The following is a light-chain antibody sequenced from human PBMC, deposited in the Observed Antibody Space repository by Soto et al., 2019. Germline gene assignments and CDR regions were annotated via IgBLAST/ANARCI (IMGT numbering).Light chain of an antibody. Sequence: DIQMTQSPSSLSASVGDRVTITCRASQVISSWLVWYQQKPGNAPKLLIYKASTLQTGVPSRFSGSESGTEFTLPISSLQPEDIATYYCQQYNGYPTTFGQGTTVEI. CDR3: QQYNGYPTT. J-gene: IGKJ2*01. CDR1: QVISSW. V-gene: IGKV1D-16*01. CDR2: KAS.